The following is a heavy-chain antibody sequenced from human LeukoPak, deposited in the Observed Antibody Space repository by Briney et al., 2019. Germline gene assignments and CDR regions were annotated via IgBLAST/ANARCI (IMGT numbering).Heavy chain of an antibody. D-gene: IGHD3-9*01. CDR2: ITGGGSGI. Sequence: GASLRLSCAASGFTFSNYAMSWVRLAPGKGLEWVSAITGGGSGIYYADSMKSRFTISRDNSKNTLYLQINSLRAEDTAVYYCAKWGDYDVLTGYYVSDYWGQGTLVTVSS. J-gene: IGHJ4*02. CDR1: GFTFSNYA. V-gene: IGHV3-23*01. CDR3: AKWGDYDVLTGYYVSDY.